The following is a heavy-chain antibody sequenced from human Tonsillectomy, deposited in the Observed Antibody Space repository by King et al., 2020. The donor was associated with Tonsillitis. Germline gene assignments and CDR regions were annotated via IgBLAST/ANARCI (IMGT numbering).Heavy chain of an antibody. D-gene: IGHD6-13*01. V-gene: IGHV4-59*01. CDR1: GGSISSYY. CDR3: ARVHSSSYWYFDL. J-gene: IGHJ2*01. CDR2: IHDSGST. Sequence: QLQESGPGLVKPSETLSLTCTVSGGSISSYYWSWIRQPPGKGLEWIGFIHDSGSTNYNPSLKSRVIISVDTSKNDLSLKLSSVTAADTAVYYCARVHSSSYWYFDLWGRGTLVTVSS.